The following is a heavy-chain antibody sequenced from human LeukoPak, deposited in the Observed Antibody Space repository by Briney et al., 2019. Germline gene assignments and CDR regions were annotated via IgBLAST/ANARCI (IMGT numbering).Heavy chain of an antibody. CDR1: GYTFTGYY. V-gene: IGHV1-2*02. Sequence: GASVKVSCTASGYTFTGYYMHWVRQAPGQGLEWMAWINPNSGGTYYAQNFHDRITMTRDTSISTAYMELSRLRSDDTAIYYCARANALYCSSTSCLFDYRGQGTLVTVSS. D-gene: IGHD2-2*01. J-gene: IGHJ4*02. CDR2: INPNSGGT. CDR3: ARANALYCSSTSCLFDY.